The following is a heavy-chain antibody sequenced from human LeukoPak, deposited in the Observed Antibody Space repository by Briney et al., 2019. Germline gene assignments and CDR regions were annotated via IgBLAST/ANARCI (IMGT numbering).Heavy chain of an antibody. CDR3: ARVLYYYDSSGYFAGVGYMDV. CDR1: GYTFTGYY. CDR2: INPNSGGT. J-gene: IGHJ6*03. Sequence: ASVKVSCKASGYTFTGYYMHWVRQAPGQGLEWMGWINPNSGGTNYAQKFQGRVTMTRDTSISTAYMELSRLRSDDTAVYYCARVLYYYDSSGYFAGVGYMDVWGKGTTVTVSS. D-gene: IGHD3-22*01. V-gene: IGHV1-2*02.